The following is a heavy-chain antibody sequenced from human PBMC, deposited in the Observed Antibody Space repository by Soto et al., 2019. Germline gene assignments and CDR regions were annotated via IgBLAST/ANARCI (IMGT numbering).Heavy chain of an antibody. J-gene: IGHJ3*02. Sequence: GASVKVSCKVSGYTLTELSMHWVRQAPGKGLEWMGGFDPEDGETIYAQKFQGRVTMTEDTSTDTAYMELSSLRSEDTAVYYCATAYAVPLYDAFDIWGQGTMVTVSS. D-gene: IGHD4-17*01. V-gene: IGHV1-24*01. CDR3: ATAYAVPLYDAFDI. CDR1: GYTLTELS. CDR2: FDPEDGET.